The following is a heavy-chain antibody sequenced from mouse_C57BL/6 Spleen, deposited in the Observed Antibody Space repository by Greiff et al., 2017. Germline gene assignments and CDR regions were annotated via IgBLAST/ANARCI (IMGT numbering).Heavy chain of an antibody. CDR3: ARVDYDAYFDY. J-gene: IGHJ2*01. Sequence: EVMLVESGGGLVKPGGSLKLSCAASGFTFSSYAMSWVRQTPEKRLEWVATISDGGSYTYYPDNVKGRFTISRVNAKNNLYLQMSHLKSEDTAMYYCARVDYDAYFDYWGQGTTLTVSS. D-gene: IGHD1-1*01. CDR2: ISDGGSYT. V-gene: IGHV5-4*03. CDR1: GFTFSSYA.